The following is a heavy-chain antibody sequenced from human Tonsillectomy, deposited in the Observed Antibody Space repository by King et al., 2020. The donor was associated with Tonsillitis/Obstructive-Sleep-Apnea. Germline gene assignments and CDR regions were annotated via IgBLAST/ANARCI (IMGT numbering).Heavy chain of an antibody. J-gene: IGHJ3*02. CDR3: ASEPLEWSDDDAFDI. Sequence: VQLVESGGGVVQPGRSLRLSCAASGFTFSSYAMHWVRQAPGKGLEWVAVISYDGSNKYVADSVKGRLTISRDNSKNTLYLQMNSLRAEDTAVYYCASEPLEWSDDDAFDIWGQGTMVTVSS. D-gene: IGHD3-3*01. V-gene: IGHV3-30*01. CDR2: ISYDGSNK. CDR1: GFTFSSYA.